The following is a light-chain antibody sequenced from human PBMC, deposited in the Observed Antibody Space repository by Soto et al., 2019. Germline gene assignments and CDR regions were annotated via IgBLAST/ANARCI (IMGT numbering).Light chain of an antibody. CDR2: DAS. CDR1: QNVYNY. Sequence: ETVLTQSPATMSLSPGDRATLSCRASQNVYNYLGWYQQKPGQPPRLLIFDASHSATGIPARFSGSESGTDFTLTISSLEPEDFAVYYCQQRGNWPLTFGQGTRLQIK. J-gene: IGKJ5*01. V-gene: IGKV3-11*01. CDR3: QQRGNWPLT.